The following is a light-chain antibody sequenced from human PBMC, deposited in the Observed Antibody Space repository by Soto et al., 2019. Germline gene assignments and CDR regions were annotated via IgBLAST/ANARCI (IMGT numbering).Light chain of an antibody. J-gene: IGKJ1*01. V-gene: IGKV1-5*01. CDR1: QTISTW. Sequence: DIQVTQSPPTLSASVGDRVTITCRASQTISTWMAWYQQKPGKAPKLLVYDASTLQSGVASRFSGSGSGTEFTLIISGLQPDASATSYCQQYNNTNNQWMFGQGTKVDIK. CDR3: QQYNNTNNQWM. CDR2: DAS.